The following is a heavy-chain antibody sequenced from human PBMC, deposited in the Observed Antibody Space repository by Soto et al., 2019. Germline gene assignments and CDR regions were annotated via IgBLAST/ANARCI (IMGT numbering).Heavy chain of an antibody. CDR3: AGGYSYGYWPRKTDY. D-gene: IGHD5-18*01. J-gene: IGHJ4*02. Sequence: GGSLRLSCAASGFTFSSYWMSWVRQAPGKGLEWVANIKQDGSEKYYVDSVKGRFTISRDNAKNSLYLQMNSLRAEDTAVYYCAGGYSYGYWPRKTDYSGQGTPVTVSS. V-gene: IGHV3-7*05. CDR2: IKQDGSEK. CDR1: GFTFSSYW.